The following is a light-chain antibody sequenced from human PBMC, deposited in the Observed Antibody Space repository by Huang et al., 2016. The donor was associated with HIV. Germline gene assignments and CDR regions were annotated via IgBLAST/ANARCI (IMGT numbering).Light chain of an antibody. V-gene: IGKV1-33*01. Sequence: DIQMTQSPSSLSASVGDRVTITCQASQDISNYLNWYQQKPGKAPKLLIYDAYNVETGVPSRFSGSGSGTDFTFTISSLQPEDIATYYCQQYDNLLTFGGGTKVEIK. CDR1: QDISNY. CDR2: DAY. CDR3: QQYDNLLT. J-gene: IGKJ4*01.